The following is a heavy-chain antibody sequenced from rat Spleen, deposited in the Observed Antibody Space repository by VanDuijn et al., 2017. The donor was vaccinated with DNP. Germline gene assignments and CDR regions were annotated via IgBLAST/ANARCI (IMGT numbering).Heavy chain of an antibody. CDR1: GFTFSKYG. D-gene: IGHD3-8*01. V-gene: IGHV5-31*01. CDR2: ITTTGDGS. Sequence: EVQLVESGGGLVQPGRSLKLSCAASGFTFSKYGMAWIRQAPGKGLEWVASITTTGDGSYYSDSVKGRFSISRDNAKSTLYLQVNSLRSEDTATYYCTSNPHIRTAAPFDYWGQGVMVTVSS. CDR3: TSNPHIRTAAPFDY. J-gene: IGHJ2*01.